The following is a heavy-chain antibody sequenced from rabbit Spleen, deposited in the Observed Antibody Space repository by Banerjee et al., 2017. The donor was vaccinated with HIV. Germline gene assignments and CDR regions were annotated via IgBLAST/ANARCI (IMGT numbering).Heavy chain of an antibody. V-gene: IGHV1S7*01. CDR3: ARDASGSGFYTFNL. CDR1: GFTLSSYY. Sequence: QLEESAGGLVQPGGSLKLSCKASGFTLSSYYMNWVRQAPGKGLEWIGYIDPVFGITYYANWVSGRFSISRENAQNTLYLQLSSLTAADTATYFCARDASGSGFYTFNLWGPGTLVTVS. D-gene: IGHD1-1*01. J-gene: IGHJ4*01. CDR2: IDPVFGIT.